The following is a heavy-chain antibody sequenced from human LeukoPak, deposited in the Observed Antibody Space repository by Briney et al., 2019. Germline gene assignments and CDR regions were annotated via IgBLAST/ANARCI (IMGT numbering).Heavy chain of an antibody. V-gene: IGHV3-21*01. J-gene: IGHJ4*02. CDR3: AREAPRGDFDY. Sequence: RSGGSLRLSCAASGFTFSSYSMNWVRQAPGKGLEWVSSISSSSRYIFYADSVQGRFTISRDNAKNSLYLQMNSLRAEDTAVYYCAREAPRGDFDYWGQGTLVTVSS. CDR1: GFTFSSYS. CDR2: ISSSSRYI.